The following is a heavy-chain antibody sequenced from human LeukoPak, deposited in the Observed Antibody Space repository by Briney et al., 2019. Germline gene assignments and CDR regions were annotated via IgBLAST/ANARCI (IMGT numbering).Heavy chain of an antibody. CDR3: AREGRVTGYDFDY. CDR2: IYSDGSST. D-gene: IGHD5-12*01. Sequence: GGSLRLSCEASGFTFSSYWMHWVRQVPGEGLVWVSRIYSDGSSTTYADSVKGRFTISRDNAKNTLNLQMNSLRVEDTAVYYCAREGRVTGYDFDYWGQGTLVTVSS. CDR1: GFTFSSYW. V-gene: IGHV3-74*03. J-gene: IGHJ4*02.